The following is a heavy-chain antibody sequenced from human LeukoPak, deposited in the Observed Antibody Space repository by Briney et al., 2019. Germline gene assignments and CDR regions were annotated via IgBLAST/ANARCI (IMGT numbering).Heavy chain of an antibody. D-gene: IGHD3-22*01. J-gene: IGHJ4*02. V-gene: IGHV1-2*02. CDR3: ARGGGTQYYYDSSGYYFDY. CDR2: INPNSGGT. CDR1: GYTFTDYY. Sequence: ASVKASCKASGYTFTDYYMHWVRQAPGQGLEWMGWINPNSGGTNYAQKFQGRVTMTRDTSISTAYMELSRLRSDDTAVYYCARGGGTQYYYDSSGYYFDYWGQGTLVTVSS.